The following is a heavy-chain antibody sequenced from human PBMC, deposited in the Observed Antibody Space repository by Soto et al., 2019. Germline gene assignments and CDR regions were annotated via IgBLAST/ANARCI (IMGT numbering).Heavy chain of an antibody. D-gene: IGHD6-6*01. CDR2: ISGSGGST. Sequence: EVQLLESGGGLVQPGGSLRVSCVASGFTFSSFAMSWVRQAPGKGLEWVSAISGSGGSTYYADSVKGRFTFSRDNSKNTLYLQMNSLRAEDTAAYYCAKDRRYSSSPGYFDYWGQGTLVTVSS. J-gene: IGHJ4*02. CDR1: GFTFSSFA. V-gene: IGHV3-23*01. CDR3: AKDRRYSSSPGYFDY.